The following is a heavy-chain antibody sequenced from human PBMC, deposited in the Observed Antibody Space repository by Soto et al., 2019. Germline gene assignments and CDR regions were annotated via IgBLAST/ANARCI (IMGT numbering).Heavy chain of an antibody. V-gene: IGHV3-23*01. D-gene: IGHD3-10*01. J-gene: IGHJ4*02. CDR2: ISGSGGST. CDR3: AKFYDYYGSGSYYSGGYFDY. Sequence: GGSLRLSCAASGFTFSSYAMSWVRQAPGKGLEWVSAISGSGGSTYYADSVKDRFTISRDNSKNTLYLQMNSLRAEDTAVYYCAKFYDYYGSGSYYSGGYFDYWGQGTLVTVSS. CDR1: GFTFSSYA.